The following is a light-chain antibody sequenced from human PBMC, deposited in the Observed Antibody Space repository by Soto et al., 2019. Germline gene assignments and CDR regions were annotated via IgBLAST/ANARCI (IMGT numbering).Light chain of an antibody. J-gene: IGLJ2*01. V-gene: IGLV1-40*01. CDR2: GNS. Sequence: QSALTQPPSVSGAPGQRVTISCTGSSSNIGAGYDVHWYQQLPGTAPKLLIYGNSNRPSGVPDRCSGSKSGTSAALAITGLQAEDEADYLCQTYDTSLSVVVFGGGTKLTVL. CDR3: QTYDTSLSVVV. CDR1: SSNIGAGYD.